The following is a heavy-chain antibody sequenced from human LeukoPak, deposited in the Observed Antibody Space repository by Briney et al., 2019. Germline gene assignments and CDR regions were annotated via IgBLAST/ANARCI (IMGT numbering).Heavy chain of an antibody. D-gene: IGHD5-12*01. CDR2: IGISGLT. CDR3: ARDRQYSGHDPWSGFDS. J-gene: IGHJ4*02. V-gene: IGHV3-21*06. CDR1: GFAFDMYS. Sequence: GGSLRLSCAASGFAFDMYSIDWVRQAPGKGLEWVSTIGISGLTYYTDSVRGRFTISRDSPENSIYLQMNSLRAEGTAVYYCARDRQYSGHDPWSGFDSWGQGTLVTVSS.